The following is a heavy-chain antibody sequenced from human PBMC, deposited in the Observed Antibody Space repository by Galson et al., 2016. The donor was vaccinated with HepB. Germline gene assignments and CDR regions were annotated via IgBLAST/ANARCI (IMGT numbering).Heavy chain of an antibody. J-gene: IGHJ4*02. CDR2: IYYSGST. V-gene: IGHV4-39*01. CDR3: ARRTGQSLNFDY. Sequence: SETLSLTCTVSGGSISSSSYYWGWIHQPPGKGLEWIGSIYYSGSTYYNPSLKSRVTIYVDTSTNQFTLRLSSVTAADTAVYYCARRTGQSLNFDYWGQGTLVTVSS. CDR1: GGSISSSSYY. D-gene: IGHD1-14*01.